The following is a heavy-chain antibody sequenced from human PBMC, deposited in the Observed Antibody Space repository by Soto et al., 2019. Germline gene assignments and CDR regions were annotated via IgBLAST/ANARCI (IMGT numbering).Heavy chain of an antibody. CDR3: ARAPPLQYYGILTGYYHYGMDV. Sequence: PSETLSLTCAVYGGSFSGYYWSWIRQPPGKGLEWMGEINHSGSTNYNPSLKSRVTISVDTSKNQFSLKLSSVTAADTAVYYCARAPPLQYYGILTGYYHYGMDVWGQGTTVTVSS. D-gene: IGHD3-9*01. CDR1: GGSFSGYY. J-gene: IGHJ6*02. V-gene: IGHV4-34*01. CDR2: INHSGST.